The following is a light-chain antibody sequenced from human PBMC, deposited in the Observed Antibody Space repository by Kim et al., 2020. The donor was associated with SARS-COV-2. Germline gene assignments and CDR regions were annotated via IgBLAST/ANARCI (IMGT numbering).Light chain of an antibody. CDR2: GKN. J-gene: IGLJ2*01. Sequence: SSELTQDPAVSVALGQTVRITCQGDSLRSYYASWYQQKPGQAPVLVIYGKNNRPSGIPDRFSGSSSGNTASLTITGAQAEDEADYYCHSRDSSGNHVVLGGGNQLTVL. CDR1: SLRSYY. CDR3: HSRDSSGNHVV. V-gene: IGLV3-19*01.